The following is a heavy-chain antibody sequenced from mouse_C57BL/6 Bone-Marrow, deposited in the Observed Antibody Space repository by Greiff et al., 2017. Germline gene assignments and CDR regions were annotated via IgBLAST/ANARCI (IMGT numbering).Heavy chain of an antibody. CDR1: GFSLTSYG. CDR3: ARNYYSNYDYFDY. Sequence: QVHVKQSGPGLVQPSQSLSITCTVSGFSLTSYGVHWVRQSPGKGLEWLGVIWSGGSTDYNAAFISRLSISKDNSKSQVFFKMNSLQADDTAIYXCARNYYSNYDYFDYWGQGTTLTVSS. D-gene: IGHD2-5*01. V-gene: IGHV2-2*01. CDR2: IWSGGST. J-gene: IGHJ2*01.